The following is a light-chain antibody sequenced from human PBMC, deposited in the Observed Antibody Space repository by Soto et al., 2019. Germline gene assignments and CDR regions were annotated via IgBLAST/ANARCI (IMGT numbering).Light chain of an antibody. CDR2: DVT. CDR1: SSDVGVYNY. V-gene: IGLV2-14*01. CDR3: SSYTSSITLI. J-gene: IGLJ7*01. Sequence: QSALTQPASVSGTPGQSITISCTGTSSDVGVYNYVSWYQQHPGKAPKLVIYDVTNRPSGVSDRFSGSKSGNTASLTISGLQAEDEADYYCSSYTSSITLIFGGGTQLTVL.